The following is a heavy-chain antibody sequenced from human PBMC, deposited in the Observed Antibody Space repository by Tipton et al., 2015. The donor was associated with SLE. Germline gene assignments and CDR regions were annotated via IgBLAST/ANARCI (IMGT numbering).Heavy chain of an antibody. J-gene: IGHJ4*02. CDR3: ARSHLEWSHVFAY. CDR1: GGSVSSRTYS. V-gene: IGHV4-30-2*01. D-gene: IGHD3-3*01. Sequence: TLSLTCEVSGGSVSSRTYSWGWIRQPPGKGLEWIGYIYHTGSTYYNPSLKSRVTISVDKSKNHFSLKLTSVTAADTAVYYCARSHLEWSHVFAYWGQGTLVTVAS. CDR2: IYHTGST.